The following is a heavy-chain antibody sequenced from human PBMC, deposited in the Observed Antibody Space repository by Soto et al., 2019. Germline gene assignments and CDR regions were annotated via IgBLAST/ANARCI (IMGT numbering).Heavy chain of an antibody. V-gene: IGHV3-23*01. Sequence: DVRLLESGGGLVHPGGSLRLSCAASGFTFTTYAMNWVRQAPGKGLEWVSTVGPGGDTYYADSVKGRFTISRDNSRSTLYLQVNSLRAEDTAIYYCVKSGCCYDSWGQGTLVTVSS. D-gene: IGHD2-2*01. CDR2: VGPGGDT. CDR1: GFTFTTYA. J-gene: IGHJ5*02. CDR3: VKSGCCYDS.